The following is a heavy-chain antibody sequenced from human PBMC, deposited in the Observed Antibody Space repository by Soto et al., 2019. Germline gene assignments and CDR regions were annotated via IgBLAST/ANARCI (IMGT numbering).Heavy chain of an antibody. CDR1: VYTFTTYY. CDR3: VRVAGYSSGWYDF. Sequence: ASVKGSCKAYVYTFTTYYMHWVRQAPGQGLEWMGIINPGGGTTSYAQKFQGRVTMTRDTSTSTVYMELRSLRFEDTAVYSCVRVAGYSSGWYDFWGQGSLVTVS. CDR2: INPGGGTT. J-gene: IGHJ5*01. D-gene: IGHD6-19*01. V-gene: IGHV1-46*03.